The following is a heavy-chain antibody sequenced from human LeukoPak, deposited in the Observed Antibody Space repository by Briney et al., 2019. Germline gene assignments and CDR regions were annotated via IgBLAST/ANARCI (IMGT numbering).Heavy chain of an antibody. J-gene: IGHJ4*01. D-gene: IGHD3-22*01. CDR2: IYYSGST. CDR3: ASNYYDSSALDY. V-gene: IGHV4-31*03. Sequence: SETLSLTCTVSGGSISSGGYYWSWIRQHPGKGLEWIGYIYYSGSTYYNPSLKSRVTISVDTSKNQFSLKLSSVTAADTAVYYCASNYYDSSALDYWGQEPWSPSPQ. CDR1: GGSISSGGYY.